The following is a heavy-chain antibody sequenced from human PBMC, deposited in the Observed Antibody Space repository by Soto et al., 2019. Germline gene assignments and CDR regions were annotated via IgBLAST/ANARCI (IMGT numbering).Heavy chain of an antibody. CDR1: GFTFSSFD. CDR2: ISRSGTPI. Sequence: SLRLSCAASGFTFSSFDMTWVRQAPGKGLEWVSYISRSGTPIYYADSVKGRFTISRDNAKSSLHLQMNSLRAEDTALYYCARDPPYYDILTGYHEEDAFDVWGQGTMVTVSS. D-gene: IGHD3-9*01. CDR3: ARDPPYYDILTGYHEEDAFDV. J-gene: IGHJ3*01. V-gene: IGHV3-48*03.